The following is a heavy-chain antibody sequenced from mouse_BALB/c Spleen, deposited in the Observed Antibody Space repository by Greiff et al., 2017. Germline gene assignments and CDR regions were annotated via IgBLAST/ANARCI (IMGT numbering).Heavy chain of an antibody. D-gene: IGHD2-14*01. V-gene: IGHV1-4*02. Sequence: VQLQQSAAELARPGASVKMSCKASGYTFTSYTMPWVNQRPGQGLEWIGYINPSSGYTEYNQKFKDKTTLTADKSSSTAYMQLSSLTSEDSAVYYCARRRYDGGGYAMDYWGQGTSVTVSS. J-gene: IGHJ4*01. CDR3: ARRRYDGGGYAMDY. CDR1: GYTFTSYT. CDR2: INPSSGYT.